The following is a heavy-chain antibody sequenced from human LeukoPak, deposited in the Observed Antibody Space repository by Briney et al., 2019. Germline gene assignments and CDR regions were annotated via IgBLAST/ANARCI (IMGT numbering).Heavy chain of an antibody. V-gene: IGHV4-34*01. CDR1: GGSFSGYY. Sequence: PSETLSLTCAVYGGSFSGYYWSWIRQPPGKGLEWIGEINHSGSTNYNPSLKSRVTISVDTSKNQFSLKLSSVTAADTAVYYCARRATYYYGSGSYFDYWGQGTLVTVSS. J-gene: IGHJ4*02. CDR3: ARRATYYYGSGSYFDY. D-gene: IGHD3-10*01. CDR2: INHSGST.